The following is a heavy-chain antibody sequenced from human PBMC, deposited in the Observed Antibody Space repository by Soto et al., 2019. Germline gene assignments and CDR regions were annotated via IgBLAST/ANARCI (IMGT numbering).Heavy chain of an antibody. J-gene: IGHJ4*02. Sequence: QVQLVQSGAEVKKPGSSVKVSCKASGGTFSNYAISWVRQAPGQGLEWMGGIIPIFGTTNYAQRFQGRVTIXAXEXXSTAYMELSSLTSEDTAVYYCARVSSSWYIDYFDHWGQGTLVTVSS. CDR3: ARVSSSWYIDYFDH. CDR2: IIPIFGTT. V-gene: IGHV1-69*12. CDR1: GGTFSNYA. D-gene: IGHD6-13*01.